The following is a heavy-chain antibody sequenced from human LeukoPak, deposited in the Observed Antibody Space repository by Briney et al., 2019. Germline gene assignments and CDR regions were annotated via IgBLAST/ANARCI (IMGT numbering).Heavy chain of an antibody. V-gene: IGHV3-33*01. CDR1: GFTFSSYG. CDR2: IWYDGSNK. D-gene: IGHD6-19*01. CDR3: ARDPAGGEWLVWRYGMDV. Sequence: PGGSLRLSCAASGFTFSSYGMHWVRQAPGKGLEWVADIWYDGSNKYYADSVKGRFTISRDNSKNTLYLQMNSLRAEDTAVYCCARDPAGGEWLVWRYGMDVWGQGTTVAVSS. J-gene: IGHJ6*02.